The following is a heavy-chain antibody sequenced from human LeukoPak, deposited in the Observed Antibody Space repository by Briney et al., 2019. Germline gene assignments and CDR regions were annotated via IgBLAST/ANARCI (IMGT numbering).Heavy chain of an antibody. Sequence: GGSLRLSCAASGFTFRSYCMNWARQAPGQGMGWEAIINKDGSEKYYVDSVKGRFTISRDNAKNSLYLQMNSLRVEDTAVYFCARTISMVRGLIYYGMDVWGQGTTVTVSS. V-gene: IGHV3-7*01. CDR1: GFTFRSYC. CDR2: INKDGSEK. D-gene: IGHD3-10*01. J-gene: IGHJ6*02. CDR3: ARTISMVRGLIYYGMDV.